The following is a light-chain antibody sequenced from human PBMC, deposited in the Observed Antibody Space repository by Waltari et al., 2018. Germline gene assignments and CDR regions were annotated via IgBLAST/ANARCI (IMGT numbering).Light chain of an antibody. J-gene: IGLJ2*01. CDR2: DVY. V-gene: IGLV2-11*01. CDR3: CSYAGADSSVL. CDR1: TSDVGGYDF. Sequence: QPALTQPRSVSGYPGQSVTVSCTGTTSDVGGYDFVHWYQQYPGKAPKLIIYDVYKRPPGVPDRFSGSKSGNTASLSISGLLNEDEADFYCCSYAGADSSVLFGGGTTLTV.